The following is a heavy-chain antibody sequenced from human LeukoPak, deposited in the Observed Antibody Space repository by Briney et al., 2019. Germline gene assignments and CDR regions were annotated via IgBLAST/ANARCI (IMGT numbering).Heavy chain of an antibody. CDR2: ISSSSSYI. CDR3: ARDIMAVAGTEAPDAFDI. V-gene: IGHV3-21*01. D-gene: IGHD6-19*01. Sequence: GRSLRLSCAASGFTFSSYAMYWVRQAPGKGLEWVSSISSSSSYIYYADSVKGRFTISRDNAKNSLYLQMNSLRAEDTAVYYCARDIMAVAGTEAPDAFDIWGQGTMVTVSS. CDR1: GFTFSSYA. J-gene: IGHJ3*02.